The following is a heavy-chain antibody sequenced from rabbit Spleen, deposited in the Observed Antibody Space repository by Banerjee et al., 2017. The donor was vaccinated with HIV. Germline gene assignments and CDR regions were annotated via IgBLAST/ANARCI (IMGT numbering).Heavy chain of an antibody. CDR2: INMVTGKS. D-gene: IGHD8-1*01. V-gene: IGHV1S45*01. CDR1: GFSFGDRDV. J-gene: IGHJ6*01. CDR3: ARDTGSSFSTYGMDL. Sequence: QEQLVESGGGLVQPEGSLTLTCTASGFSFGDRDVMCWVRQAPGKGLEWITCINMVTGKSVYASWAKGRFIMSRTSSTKVTLQMTSLTAADTATYFCARDTGSSFSTYGMDLWGQGTLVT.